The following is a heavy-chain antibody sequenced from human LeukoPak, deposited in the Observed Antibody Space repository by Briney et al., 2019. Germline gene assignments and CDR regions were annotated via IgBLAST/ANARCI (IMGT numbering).Heavy chain of an antibody. CDR1: GFTFDDYA. Sequence: PGGSLRLSCAASGFTFDDYAMHWVRQAPGKGLEWVSLISGDGGSTYYADSVKGRFTISRDNSKNSLYLQMNSLRTEDTALYYCAKDPVDTAMVISSRQYYYGMDVWGQGTRSPSP. J-gene: IGHJ6*02. D-gene: IGHD5-18*01. V-gene: IGHV3-43*02. CDR2: ISGDGGST. CDR3: AKDPVDTAMVISSRQYYYGMDV.